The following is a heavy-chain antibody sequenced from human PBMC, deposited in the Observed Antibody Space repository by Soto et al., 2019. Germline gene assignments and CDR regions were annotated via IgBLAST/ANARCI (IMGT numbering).Heavy chain of an antibody. CDR1: GFTFSSYA. D-gene: IGHD3-3*01. Sequence: GGSLRLSCAASGFTFSSYAMSWVRQAPGKGLEWVSAISGSGGSTYYADSVKGRFTISRDNSKNTLYLQMNSLRAEDTAVYYCANTLPLRIFGPTDYWGQGTLVTVSS. CDR3: ANTLPLRIFGPTDY. CDR2: ISGSGGST. J-gene: IGHJ4*02. V-gene: IGHV3-23*01.